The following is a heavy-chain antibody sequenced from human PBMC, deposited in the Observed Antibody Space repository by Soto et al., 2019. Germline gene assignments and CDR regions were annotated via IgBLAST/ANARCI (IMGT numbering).Heavy chain of an antibody. Sequence: ASVKVSCKAAGGTFSSYAISWVRQAPGQGLEWMGGIIPIFGTANYAQKFQGRVTITADESTSTAYMELSSLRSEDTAVYYCARGLPWGYYFDYWGQGTLVTVSS. J-gene: IGHJ4*02. CDR1: GGTFSSYA. V-gene: IGHV1-69*13. D-gene: IGHD7-27*01. CDR3: ARGLPWGYYFDY. CDR2: IIPIFGTA.